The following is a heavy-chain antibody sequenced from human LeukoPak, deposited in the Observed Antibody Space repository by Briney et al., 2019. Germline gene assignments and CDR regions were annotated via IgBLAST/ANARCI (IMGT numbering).Heavy chain of an antibody. CDR2: ISYDGSNK. CDR3: AGRKVSYGGNGDY. D-gene: IGHD4-23*01. V-gene: IGHV3-30-3*01. Sequence: PGRSLSLSCAASGFTFSSYAMHWVRQAPGKGLEWVAVISYDGSNKYYADSVKGRFTISRDNSKNTLYLQMNSLRAEDTAVYYCAGRKVSYGGNGDYWGQGTLVTVSS. J-gene: IGHJ4*02. CDR1: GFTFSSYA.